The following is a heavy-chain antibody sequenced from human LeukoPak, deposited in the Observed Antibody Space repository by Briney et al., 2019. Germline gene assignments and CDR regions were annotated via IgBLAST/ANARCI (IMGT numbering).Heavy chain of an antibody. D-gene: IGHD3-22*01. V-gene: IGHV3-30-3*01. CDR1: GFTFSSYA. CDR3: ARDQTYYYDSSGYDY. CDR2: ISYDGSNK. J-gene: IGHJ4*02. Sequence: GGSLRLSCAASGFTFSSYAMHWVRQAPGKGLEWVEVISYDGSNKYYADSVKGRFTISRDNSKNTLYLQMNSLRAEDTAVYYCARDQTYYYDSSGYDYWGQGTLVTVSS.